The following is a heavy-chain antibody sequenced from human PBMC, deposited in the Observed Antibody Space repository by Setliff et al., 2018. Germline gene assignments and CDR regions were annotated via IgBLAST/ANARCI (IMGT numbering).Heavy chain of an antibody. CDR2: LHTSGST. V-gene: IGHV4-61*02. CDR1: GGSISSGSYY. Sequence: PSETLSLTCAVSGGSISSGSYYWSWIRQPAGKGLEWVGRLHTSGSTNYNPSLKSRVTISVDTSKNQFSLNLSSVTAADTAVYYCARYIPSAGCFDPWGQGALVTVSS. J-gene: IGHJ5*02. D-gene: IGHD2-21*01. CDR3: ARYIPSAGCFDP.